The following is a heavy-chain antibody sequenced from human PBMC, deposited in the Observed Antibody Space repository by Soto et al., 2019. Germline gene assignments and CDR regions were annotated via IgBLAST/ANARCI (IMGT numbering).Heavy chain of an antibody. CDR1: GFTFSSYS. CDR2: ISSSSSTI. Sequence: EVQLVESGGGLVQPGGSPRLSCAASGFTFSSYSMNWVRQAPGKGLEWVSYISSSSSTIYYADSVKGRFTISRDNAKNSLYLQMNSLRAEDTAVYYCARDRGDYYYYGMDVWGQGTTVTVSS. J-gene: IGHJ6*02. V-gene: IGHV3-48*01. CDR3: ARDRGDYYYYGMDV.